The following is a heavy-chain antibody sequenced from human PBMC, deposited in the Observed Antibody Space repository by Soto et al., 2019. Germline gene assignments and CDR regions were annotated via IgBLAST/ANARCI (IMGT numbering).Heavy chain of an antibody. CDR2: IYSSGDT. D-gene: IGHD3-10*01. J-gene: IGHJ5*01. Sequence: QVQLQESGPGLVRPSQTLSLTCTVSGGSVTSGGYYWSWIRHCPGKGLECIGYIYSSGDTNYNPSLNSRVAMSVDTSKNQFALQLTSVTVADTAIYYCTRDGGPPVTHWYDSWGQRILVTVSS. CDR1: GGSVTSGGYY. CDR3: TRDGGPPVTHWYDS. V-gene: IGHV4-31*03.